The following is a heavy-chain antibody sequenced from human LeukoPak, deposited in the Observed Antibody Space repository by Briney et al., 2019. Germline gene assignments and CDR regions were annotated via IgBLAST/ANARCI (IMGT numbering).Heavy chain of an antibody. D-gene: IGHD3-16*01. CDR2: IRKATEGGAT. J-gene: IGHJ4*02. CDR1: GFTFSNVW. CDR3: ASARWGSQCTCPDY. V-gene: IGHV3-15*01. Sequence: GGSLRLSCAASGFTFSNVWMGWFRQAPGKGLEWVGRIRKATEGGATDYAAPVQGRFTISRDDSSNTLYLQMNSLKTEDTAVYFCASARWGSQCTCPDYWGQGTLGPVS.